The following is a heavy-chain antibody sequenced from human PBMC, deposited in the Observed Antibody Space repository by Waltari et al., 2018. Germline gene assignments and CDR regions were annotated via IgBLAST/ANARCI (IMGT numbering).Heavy chain of an antibody. V-gene: IGHV4-4*07. D-gene: IGHD1-26*01. CDR2: IHTTGRN. Sequence: QVQLQESGPGLVKPSETLSLTCTVSGDSISGYYWSWIRQPAGQGLEWIGRIHTTGRNSYTPSLKTRLTLSLDTSTNPFSLKLSSLTAADTAVYYCARDLLYIGGNYFYSGLDVWGQATTVTVSS. CDR3: ARDLLYIGGNYFYSGLDV. J-gene: IGHJ6*02. CDR1: GDSISGYY.